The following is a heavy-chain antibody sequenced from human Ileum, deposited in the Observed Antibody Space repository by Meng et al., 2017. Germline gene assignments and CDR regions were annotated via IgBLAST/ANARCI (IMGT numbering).Heavy chain of an antibody. CDR3: ARRIRGGSYLG. J-gene: IGHJ4*02. V-gene: IGHV4-34*01. D-gene: IGHD1-26*01. CDR2: IHYSGST. Sequence: QLQLMQWGAGMLKPSETLSLTCNVYGDSFTDYYWNWIRQPPGKGLEWIGEIHYSGSTNYNPSLESRVTISEDTSQKQFSLRLSSVTAADTAVYYCARRIRGGSYLGWGRGTLVTVSS. CDR1: GDSFTDYY.